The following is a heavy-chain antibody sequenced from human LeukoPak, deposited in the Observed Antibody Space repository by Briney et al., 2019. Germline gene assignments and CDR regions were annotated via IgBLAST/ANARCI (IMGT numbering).Heavy chain of an antibody. CDR3: ARQKPAGITLVRGVAYYCYYGMDV. J-gene: IGHJ6*04. CDR2: ISSSGSTI. V-gene: IGHV3-48*03. D-gene: IGHD3-10*01. Sequence: GGSVRLSCAASGFTFSSYEMNWVRQAPGKGLEWVSYISSSGSTIYYADSVKGRFTISRDNAKNSLYLQMNSLRAEDTAVYYCARQKPAGITLVRGVAYYCYYGMDVWGKGTTVTVSS. CDR1: GFTFSSYE.